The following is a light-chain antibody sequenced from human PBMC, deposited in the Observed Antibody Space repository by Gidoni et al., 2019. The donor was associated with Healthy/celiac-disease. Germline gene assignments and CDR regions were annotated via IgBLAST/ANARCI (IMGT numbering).Light chain of an antibody. Sequence: IQLTQSPSSLSASVGDRVTITCRASQGISSYLAWYQQKPGKAPKLLIYAASTLQSGVPSRFSGSGSGTDFTLPISSLQPEDFATYYCQQLNSYPPPFGPGTKVDIK. CDR1: QGISSY. V-gene: IGKV1-9*01. CDR3: QQLNSYPPP. J-gene: IGKJ3*01. CDR2: AAS.